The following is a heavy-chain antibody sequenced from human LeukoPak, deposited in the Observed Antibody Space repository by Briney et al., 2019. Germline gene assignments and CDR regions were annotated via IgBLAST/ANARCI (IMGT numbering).Heavy chain of an antibody. J-gene: IGHJ4*02. CDR2: IYYGGST. CDR1: GGSISSGDHY. CDR3: ARLGRGIAVAGVFDY. D-gene: IGHD6-19*01. V-gene: IGHV4-31*03. Sequence: SQTLSLTRTVSGGSISSGDHYWSWIRQHPGKGLEWIGYIYYGGSTHYNPSLKSRVSMSVETSKNQFSLKLSSVTAADTAVYYCARLGRGIAVAGVFDYWGQGTLVTVSS.